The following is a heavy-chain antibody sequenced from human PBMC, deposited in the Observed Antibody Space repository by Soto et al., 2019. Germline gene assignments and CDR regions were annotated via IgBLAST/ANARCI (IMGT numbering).Heavy chain of an antibody. V-gene: IGHV4-4*07. D-gene: IGHD5-12*01. CDR3: AHSGNDLRAFDY. CDR1: GGSISSYY. Sequence: SETLSLTCTVSGGSISSYYWSWIRQPAGKGLEWIGRIYTSGSTNYNPSLKRRVTMSVDTSKNQFSLKLSSVTAADTAVYYCAHSGNDLRAFDYWGQGTLVTVSS. J-gene: IGHJ4*02. CDR2: IYTSGST.